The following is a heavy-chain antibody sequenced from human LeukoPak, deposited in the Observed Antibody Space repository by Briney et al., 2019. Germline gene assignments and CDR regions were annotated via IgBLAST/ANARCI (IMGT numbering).Heavy chain of an antibody. Sequence: SETLSLTCTVSGASISSDNYYWGWIRQPPGKGLEWIGSIYYRGSTYYTPSLKSRVTISVDRSKNQFSLKLSSVTAADTAVYYCARGDTIFGRRFDPWGQGTLVTVSS. CDR2: IYYRGST. J-gene: IGHJ5*02. CDR1: GASISSDNYY. CDR3: ARGDTIFGRRFDP. D-gene: IGHD3-3*01. V-gene: IGHV4-39*07.